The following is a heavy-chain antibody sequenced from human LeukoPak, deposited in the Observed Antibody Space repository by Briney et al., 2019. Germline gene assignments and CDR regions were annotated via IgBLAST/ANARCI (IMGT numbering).Heavy chain of an antibody. CDR2: INPNSGGT. Sequence: ASVKVSCKASGYTFTGYYMHWVRQAPGQGLEWMGRINPNSGGTNYAQKFQGRVTMTRDTSISTAYMELSRLRSDDTAVYYCARDADSGSSRFDWLFRYNWFDPWGQGTLVTVSS. CDR1: GYTFTGYY. CDR3: ARDADSGSSRFDWLFRYNWFDP. D-gene: IGHD3-9*01. V-gene: IGHV1-2*06. J-gene: IGHJ5*02.